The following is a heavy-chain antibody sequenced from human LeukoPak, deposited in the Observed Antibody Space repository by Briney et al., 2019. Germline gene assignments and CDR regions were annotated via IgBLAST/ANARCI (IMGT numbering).Heavy chain of an antibody. Sequence: GGSLRLSCAASGFIFNNEWMDWVRQAPGKGLEWVANIRADGTEKYYVDSVKGRFTISRDNAKNSLYLQLNSLRVEVTAVYYCSRRLDYWGQGTLVTVSS. J-gene: IGHJ4*02. CDR1: GFIFNNEW. V-gene: IGHV3-7*03. CDR3: SRRLDY. CDR2: IRADGTEK.